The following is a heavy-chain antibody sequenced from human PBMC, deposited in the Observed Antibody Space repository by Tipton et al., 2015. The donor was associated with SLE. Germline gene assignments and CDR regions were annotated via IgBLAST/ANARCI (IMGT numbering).Heavy chain of an antibody. Sequence: SLRLSCAASGFTFSCYIMNWVRQAPGKGVEGVSYISSSSSTIYYAESEKGRFSISRDNAKNSLYLQMNSLRAEDTAVYYCARDGYWGQGTLVTVSS. J-gene: IGHJ4*02. CDR2: ISSSSSTI. CDR1: GFTFSCYI. V-gene: IGHV3-48*01. CDR3: ARDGY.